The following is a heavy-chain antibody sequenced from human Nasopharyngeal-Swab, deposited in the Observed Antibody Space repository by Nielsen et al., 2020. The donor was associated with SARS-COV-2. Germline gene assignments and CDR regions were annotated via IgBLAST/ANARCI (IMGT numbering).Heavy chain of an antibody. V-gene: IGHV3-23*01. J-gene: IGHJ3*02. CDR1: GFTFSSYA. Sequence: GGSLRLSCAASGFTFSSYAMSWVRQAPGKGLEWASAISGSGGSTYYADSVKGRFTISRDNSKNTLYLQMNSLRAEDTAVYYCAKDQSRNFYYYDSSGKNAFDIWGQGTMVTVSS. CDR2: ISGSGGST. CDR3: AKDQSRNFYYYDSSGKNAFDI. D-gene: IGHD3-22*01.